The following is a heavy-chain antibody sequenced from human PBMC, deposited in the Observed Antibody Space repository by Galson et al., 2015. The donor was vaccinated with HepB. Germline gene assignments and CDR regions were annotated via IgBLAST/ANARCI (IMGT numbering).Heavy chain of an antibody. CDR3: ASSVAGTFGAFDI. CDR1: GYTFTGYY. D-gene: IGHD6-19*01. CDR2: INPNSGGT. J-gene: IGHJ3*02. Sequence: SVKVSCKASGYTFTGYYMHWVRQAPGQGLEWMGRINPNSGGTNYAQKFQGRVTKTRDTSISTAYMELSRLRSDDTAVYYCASSVAGTFGAFDIWGQGTMVTVSS. V-gene: IGHV1-2*06.